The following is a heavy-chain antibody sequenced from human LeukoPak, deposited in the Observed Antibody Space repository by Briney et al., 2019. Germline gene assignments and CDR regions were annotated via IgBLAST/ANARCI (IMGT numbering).Heavy chain of an antibody. D-gene: IGHD2-21*02. V-gene: IGHV3-43D*03. CDR3: SRARSASHNCGGDCYPYFDY. CDR2: ISWDGATT. J-gene: IGHJ4*02. Sequence: GSLRLSCAASGFTFDDYTMHWVRQAPGKGLEWVALISWDGATTYYADSVKGRFNISRDNSKNSLYLQMNSLRAEDTAFYYCSRARSASHNCGGDCYPYFDYWGRGTLVTVSS. CDR1: GFTFDDYT.